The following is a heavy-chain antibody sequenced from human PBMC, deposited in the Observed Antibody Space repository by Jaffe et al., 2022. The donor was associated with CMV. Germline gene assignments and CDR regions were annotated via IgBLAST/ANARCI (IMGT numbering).Heavy chain of an antibody. Sequence: QVQLVQSGAEVKKPGSSVKVSCKASGGTFSSYAISWVRQAPGQGLEWMGRIIPILGIANYAQKFQGRVTITADKSTSTAYMELSSLRSEDTAVYYCARDHEEMATIGTYYYYYMDVWGKGTTVTVSS. CDR2: IIPILGIA. D-gene: IGHD1-1*01. CDR1: GGTFSSYA. CDR3: ARDHEEMATIGTYYYYYMDV. J-gene: IGHJ6*03. V-gene: IGHV1-69*09.